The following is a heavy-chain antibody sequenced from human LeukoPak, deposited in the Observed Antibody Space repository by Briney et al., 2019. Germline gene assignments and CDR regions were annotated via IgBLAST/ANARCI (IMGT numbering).Heavy chain of an antibody. V-gene: IGHV4-39*07. CDR3: ARNCSSSSSSSRRDKWFDP. Sequence: SETLSLTCSVSGDAIIDSSYYWVWIRQAPGKGLEWIGSIYYSGSTHYNPSFRSRVTMSVDTSKNQFSLNLRSVTAADTAVYYCARNCSSSSSSSRRDKWFDPWGQGTLVTVSS. CDR1: GDAIIDSSYY. J-gene: IGHJ5*02. CDR2: IYYSGST. D-gene: IGHD2-2*01.